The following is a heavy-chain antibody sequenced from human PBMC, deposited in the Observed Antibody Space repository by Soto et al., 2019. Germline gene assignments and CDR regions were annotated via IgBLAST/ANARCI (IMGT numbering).Heavy chain of an antibody. Sequence: SETLSLTCTVSGGSISSYYWGWIRQPPGKGLERIGYIYYSGSTNYNPSLKSRVTISVDTSKNQFSLKLSSVTAADTAVYYCARDNYYGSEPNYRGQRTLVTGSS. J-gene: IGHJ4*02. D-gene: IGHD3-10*01. CDR3: ARDNYYGSEPNY. CDR2: IYYSGST. V-gene: IGHV4-59*01. CDR1: GGSISSYY.